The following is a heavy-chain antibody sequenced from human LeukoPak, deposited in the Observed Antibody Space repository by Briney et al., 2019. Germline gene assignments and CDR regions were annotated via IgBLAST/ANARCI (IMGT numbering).Heavy chain of an antibody. CDR2: IYFSGST. CDR1: GXSISTYY. Sequence: SETLSLTCTVSGXSISTYYWSWIRQPAGKGLEWIVRIYFSGSTNYNPSLKSRITMSLDTSKNQFSLKLRSVTAADTAVYYCASGYSSTNWFDPWGQGTLVTVSS. D-gene: IGHD2-2*03. J-gene: IGHJ5*02. CDR3: ASGYSSTNWFDP. V-gene: IGHV4-4*07.